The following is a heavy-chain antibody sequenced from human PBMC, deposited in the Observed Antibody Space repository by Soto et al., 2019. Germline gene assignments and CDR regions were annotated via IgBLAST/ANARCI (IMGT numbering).Heavy chain of an antibody. CDR3: ARGWYYDSSGYYAFDY. Sequence: VASVKVSCKASGDGFSNYGFSWVRQAPGQGLEWMGWISAYDGQTNYTKKFQGRVTMTTDTSSSTAYMELRSLRSDDTAVYYCARGWYYDSSGYYAFDYWGLGTLVTVAS. V-gene: IGHV1-18*01. CDR1: GDGFSNYG. D-gene: IGHD3-22*01. CDR2: ISAYDGQT. J-gene: IGHJ4*02.